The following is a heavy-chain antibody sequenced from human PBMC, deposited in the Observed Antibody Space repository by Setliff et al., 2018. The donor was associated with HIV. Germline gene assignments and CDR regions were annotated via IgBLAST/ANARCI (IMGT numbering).Heavy chain of an antibody. D-gene: IGHD2-2*01. Sequence: PSETLSLTCAVYGGSFSGYYWSWIRQPPGKGLGWIGEINHSGSTNYNPSLKSRVTISLDTSKNQFSLRLISVTAADTAVYYCAKVAVTGYCSTTSCQNWFDPWGQGTLVTVSS. CDR2: INHSGST. CDR3: AKVAVTGYCSTTSCQNWFDP. CDR1: GGSFSGYY. J-gene: IGHJ5*02. V-gene: IGHV4-34*01.